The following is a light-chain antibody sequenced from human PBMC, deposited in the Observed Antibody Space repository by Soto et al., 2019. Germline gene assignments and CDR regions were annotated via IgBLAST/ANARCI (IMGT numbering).Light chain of an antibody. CDR1: QSISSSY. V-gene: IGKV3-20*01. CDR2: GVS. J-gene: IGKJ1*01. Sequence: EIVLTQSPATLSLSPGERATLSCRASQSISSSYFAWYQQEPGQAPRLLVYGVSSRATDVPDRFSGSGSGTDFTLTISRLEPEDFAVYYCQQYTDSRTFGQGTKVDIK. CDR3: QQYTDSRT.